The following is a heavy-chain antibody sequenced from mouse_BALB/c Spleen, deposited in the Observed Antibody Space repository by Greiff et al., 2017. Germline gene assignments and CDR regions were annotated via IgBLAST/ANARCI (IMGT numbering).Heavy chain of an antibody. D-gene: IGHD2-4*01. CDR1: GYTFTSYV. J-gene: IGHJ4*01. CDR2: INPYNDGT. CDR3: ATYYDYDYYAMDY. Sequence: EVQVVESGPELVKPGASVKMSCKASGYTFTSYVMHWVKQKPGQGLEWIGYINPYNDGTKYNEKFKGKATLTSDKSSSTAYMELSSLTSEDSAVYYCATYYDYDYYAMDYWGQGTSVTVSS. V-gene: IGHV1-14*01.